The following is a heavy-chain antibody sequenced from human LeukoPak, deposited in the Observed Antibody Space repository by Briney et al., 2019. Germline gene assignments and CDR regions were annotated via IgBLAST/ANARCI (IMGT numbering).Heavy chain of an antibody. CDR3: ARLGEPYYYDCSGYFGRGYYYGMDV. CDR2: IYPGDSDT. Sequence: GESLKISCKGSGYSFTSYWIGWVRQMPGKGLEWMGIIYPGDSDTRYSPSFQGQVTISADKSISTAYLQWSSLKASDTAMYYCARLGEPYYYDCSGYFGRGYYYGMDVWGQGTTVTVSS. J-gene: IGHJ6*02. CDR1: GYSFTSYW. V-gene: IGHV5-51*01. D-gene: IGHD3-22*01.